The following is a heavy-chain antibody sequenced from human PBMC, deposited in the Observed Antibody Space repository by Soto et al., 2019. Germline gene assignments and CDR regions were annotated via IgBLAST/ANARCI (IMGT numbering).Heavy chain of an antibody. CDR1: VGSISCSY. V-gene: IGHV4-4*07. CDR2: IYSSGSS. D-gene: IGHD4-17*01. J-gene: IGHJ6*02. CDR3: ARLFTVTTDYYFGMDV. Sequence: SETLSLTCTVSVGSISCSYWIWVRQPAGKGLEWIGRIYSSGSSNYNPSLNSRLTMSLDTSKNQFSLKLRSVTAADTAIYYCARLFTVTTDYYFGMDVWGQGTTVTVSS.